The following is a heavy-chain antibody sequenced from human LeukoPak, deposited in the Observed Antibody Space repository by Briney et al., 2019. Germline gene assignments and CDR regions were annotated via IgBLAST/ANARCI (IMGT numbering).Heavy chain of an antibody. V-gene: IGHV3-21*01. CDR2: ISSSSSHI. CDR1: GFTFSSYS. CDR3: ARDFSGGWYLIY. Sequence: PGGSLRLSCAASGFTFSSYSMNWVRQAPGKGLEWVSSISSSSSHIDYADSVKGRFTISRDNAKNSLCLQMNSLRAEDTAVYYCARDFSGGWYLIYWGQGTLVTVSS. J-gene: IGHJ1*01. D-gene: IGHD6-19*01.